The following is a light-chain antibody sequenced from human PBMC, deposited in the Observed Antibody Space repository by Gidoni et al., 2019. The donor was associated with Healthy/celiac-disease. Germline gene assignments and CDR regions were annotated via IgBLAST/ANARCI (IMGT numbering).Light chain of an antibody. Sequence: QSALTQPPSVSGSPGQSVTISCTGTRSAVGSYNRVSWYQQPPGTAPKLMIYEVSNRPSGVPDRFSGSKSGNTASLTISGLQAEDEADYYCSSYTSSSIYVFGTGTKVTVL. CDR3: SSYTSSSIYV. V-gene: IGLV2-18*02. CDR2: EVS. J-gene: IGLJ1*01. CDR1: RSAVGSYNR.